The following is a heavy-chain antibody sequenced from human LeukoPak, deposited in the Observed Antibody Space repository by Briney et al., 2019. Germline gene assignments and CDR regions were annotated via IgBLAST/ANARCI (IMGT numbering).Heavy chain of an antibody. D-gene: IGHD3-22*01. CDR2: ISWNSGSI. CDR3: AKDKGSSGEIDY. CDR1: GFTFDDYA. V-gene: IGHV3-9*01. Sequence: PGGSLRLSCAASGFTFDDYAVHWVRQAPGKGLEWVSGISWNSGSIGYADSVKGRFTISRDNAKNSLYLQMNSLRAEDTALYYCAKDKGSSGEIDYWGQGTLVTVSS. J-gene: IGHJ4*02.